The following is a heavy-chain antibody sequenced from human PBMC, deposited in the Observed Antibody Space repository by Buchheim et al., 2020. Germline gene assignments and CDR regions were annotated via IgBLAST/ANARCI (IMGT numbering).Heavy chain of an antibody. D-gene: IGHD1-26*01. V-gene: IGHV4-59*01. Sequence: QVQLQESGPGLVKPSATLSLTCTVSGGSISTYYGGWIRQPPGQGLEWIGFIYYSGGTNYNPSHKSRVTISVDTSKNQFSLKRTSVTAADTAVYYCAGDRSGSYFADWGQGTL. CDR1: GGSISTYY. CDR2: IYYSGGT. CDR3: AGDRSGSYFAD. J-gene: IGHJ4*02.